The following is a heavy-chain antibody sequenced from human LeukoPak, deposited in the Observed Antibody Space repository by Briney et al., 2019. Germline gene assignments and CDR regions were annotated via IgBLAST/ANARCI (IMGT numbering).Heavy chain of an antibody. CDR1: GGSISGDY. CDR3: ARGSPSTSAVPAS. J-gene: IGHJ4*02. CDR2: VYSGGST. D-gene: IGHD2-2*01. Sequence: SETLSLTCTGSGGSISGDYWSWIRQPAGKGLEWIGRVYSGGSTNYNPSFESRVTMSVDTSKNQISLRLSSVTAADTAVYYCARGSPSTSAVPASRGQGTLVTVSS. V-gene: IGHV4-4*07.